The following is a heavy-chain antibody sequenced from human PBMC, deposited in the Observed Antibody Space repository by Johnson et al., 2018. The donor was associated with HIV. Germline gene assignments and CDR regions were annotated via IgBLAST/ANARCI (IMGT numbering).Heavy chain of an antibody. CDR1: GFTFDEYA. Sequence: VQLVESGGGFIRPGRSLRLSCAASGFTFDEYAMHWVRQVPGKGLEWVSAIGTAGDTYYPGSVKGRFTISRENAKNSLYLQMNSLRAGDTAVYYCARRADAFDIWGQGTMVTVSS. CDR2: IGTAGDT. J-gene: IGHJ3*02. CDR3: ARRADAFDI. V-gene: IGHV3-13*01.